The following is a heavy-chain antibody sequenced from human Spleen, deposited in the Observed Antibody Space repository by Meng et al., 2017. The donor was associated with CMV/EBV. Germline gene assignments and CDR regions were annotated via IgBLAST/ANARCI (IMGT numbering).Heavy chain of an antibody. CDR2: IIPMHGTT. V-gene: IGHV1-69*05. J-gene: IGHJ3*02. CDR3: AREDGNEPLYGDYVFSGFDI. CDR1: GGTLNPYA. Sequence: SVKVSCKASGGTLNPYAINWVRQARGQGLEWIAGIIPMHGTTKYAQKFQGRVAVTTDESTSTAYMEMSSLRSEDTAVYYCAREDGNEPLYGDYVFSGFDIWGQGTMVTVSS. D-gene: IGHD4-17*01.